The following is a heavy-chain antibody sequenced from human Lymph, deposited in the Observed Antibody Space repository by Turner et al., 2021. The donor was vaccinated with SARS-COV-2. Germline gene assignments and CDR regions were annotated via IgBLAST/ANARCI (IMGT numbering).Heavy chain of an antibody. CDR1: GFTFSSYG. V-gene: IGHV3-33*01. Sequence: QVQLVESGGGVVQPGRSLRLSCAASGFTFSSYGMHWVRHAPGKGLEWVAVRWYDASNKYYADSVKGRFTISRDNSKTTLYLQLNILRAEDTAVYYCARYLRFGELPAADHCGQGTLVTVSS. CDR2: RWYDASNK. J-gene: IGHJ4*02. D-gene: IGHD3-10*01. CDR3: ARYLRFGELPAADH.